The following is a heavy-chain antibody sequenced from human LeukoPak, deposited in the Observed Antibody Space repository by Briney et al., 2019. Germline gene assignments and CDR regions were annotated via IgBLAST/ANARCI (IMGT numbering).Heavy chain of an antibody. CDR1: GFIVSSKY. J-gene: IGHJ4*02. V-gene: IGHV3-53*01. D-gene: IGHD3-16*01. CDR3: ARLGPYYFDS. CDR2: IYSGANT. Sequence: PGGSLRLSCAASGFIVSSKYMGWVRQAPGKGLEWVSVIYSGANTYYADSVQGRFTISRDTSRNTLYLQMNSLRAEDTAVYYCARLGPYYFDSWGQGTLVIVSS.